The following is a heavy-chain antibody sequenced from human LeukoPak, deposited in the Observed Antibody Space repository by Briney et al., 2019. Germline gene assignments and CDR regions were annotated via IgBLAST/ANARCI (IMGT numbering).Heavy chain of an antibody. D-gene: IGHD2-2*01. CDR1: GGTFSSYT. J-gene: IGHJ5*02. V-gene: IGHV1-69*10. Sequence: SVKVSCKASGGTFSSYTISWVRQAPGQGREWMGGIIPILGIANYAQKFQGRVTITADKSTSTAYMELSSLRSEDTAVYYCARVRSSTSLGWFDPWGQGTLVTVSS. CDR3: ARVRSSTSLGWFDP. CDR2: IIPILGIA.